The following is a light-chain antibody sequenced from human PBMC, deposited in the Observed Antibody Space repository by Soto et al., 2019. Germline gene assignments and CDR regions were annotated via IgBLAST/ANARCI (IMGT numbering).Light chain of an antibody. V-gene: IGLV1-40*01. CDR1: SSNIGAGYD. CDR3: QSYDSSLSGPV. J-gene: IGLJ1*01. CDR2: DNT. Sequence: QAVVTQPPSVSGAPGQRVTISCTGSSSNIGAGYDVHWYQQLPGTAPKLLIYDNTIRPSGVPERFSGSKSGTSASLAITGLQAEDEADYYCQSYDSSLSGPVFGTGTKLTVL.